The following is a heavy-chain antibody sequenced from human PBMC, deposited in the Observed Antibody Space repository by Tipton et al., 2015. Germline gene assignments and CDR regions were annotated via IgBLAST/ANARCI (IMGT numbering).Heavy chain of an antibody. V-gene: IGHV4-61*01. Sequence: TLSLTCSVSGGSVNRGFYYWTWIRQPPGKGLEWIGYIFVPGSTNFNPSLRSRVTISVDTSKNQFSLELMSVTAADTAVYYCARGQDENTLGEYYTHWGQGTLVTVSS. D-gene: IGHD3-3*01. J-gene: IGHJ1*01. CDR3: ARGQDENTLGEYYTH. CDR2: IFVPGST. CDR1: GGSVNRGFYY.